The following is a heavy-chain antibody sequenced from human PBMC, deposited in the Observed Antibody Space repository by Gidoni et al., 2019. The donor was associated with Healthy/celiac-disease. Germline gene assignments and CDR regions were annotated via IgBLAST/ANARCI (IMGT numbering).Heavy chain of an antibody. V-gene: IGHV3-48*02. J-gene: IGHJ4*02. CDR3: ARDEIVGATNFDY. D-gene: IGHD1-26*01. Sequence: EVQLVVSGGGLVQPGGSLRVSCAASGFTFSSYSMNWVRQAQGKGLEWGSYSSSSSSNIYYADSVKGRFTISRDNDKNSLYLQMNSLRDEDTAGYYWARDEIVGATNFDYWGQGTLVTVSS. CDR1: GFTFSSYS. CDR2: SSSSSSNI.